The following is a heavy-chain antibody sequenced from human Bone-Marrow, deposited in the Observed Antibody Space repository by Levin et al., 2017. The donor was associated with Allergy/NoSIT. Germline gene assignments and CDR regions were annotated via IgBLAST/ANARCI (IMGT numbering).Heavy chain of an antibody. CDR1: GFTFTTYA. V-gene: IGHV3-23*01. CDR2: ISGSDGDT. J-gene: IGHJ4*02. CDR3: ARDMGLRIFDY. Sequence: GESLKISCTASGFTFTTYAMAWVRQAPGKGLEWVSVISGSDGDTNYADSVKGRFTISRDNSKKTLFLHMNSLRAEDTAVYYCARDMGLRIFDYWGQGTPVTVSA.